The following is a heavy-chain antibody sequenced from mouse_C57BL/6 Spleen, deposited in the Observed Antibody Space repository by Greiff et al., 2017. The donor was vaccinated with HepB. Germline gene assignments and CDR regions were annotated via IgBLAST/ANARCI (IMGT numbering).Heavy chain of an antibody. Sequence: QVQLKQSGPELVKPGASVKISCKASGYAFSSSWMNWVKQRPGKGLGWIGRIYPGDGDTNYNGKFKGKATLTADKSSSTAYMQLSSLTSEDSAVYFCARWSYYYGSSYDYAMDYWGQGTSVTVSS. CDR1: GYAFSSSW. V-gene: IGHV1-82*01. CDR3: ARWSYYYGSSYDYAMDY. CDR2: IYPGDGDT. J-gene: IGHJ4*01. D-gene: IGHD1-1*01.